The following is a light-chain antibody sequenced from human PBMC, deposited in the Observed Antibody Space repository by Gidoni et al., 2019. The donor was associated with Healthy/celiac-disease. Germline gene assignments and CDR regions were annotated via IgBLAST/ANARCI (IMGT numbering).Light chain of an antibody. CDR2: AAS. J-gene: IGKJ1*01. Sequence: DIQMTQSPSALSASVGDRVTITCRASQSISSYLNWYQQKPGKAPKLLNYAASSLQRGVPSRFSGSGSGTDFTITISSLQPEDFATYYCQQSYSGRTFGQGTKVEIK. CDR1: QSISSY. CDR3: QQSYSGRT. V-gene: IGKV1-39*01.